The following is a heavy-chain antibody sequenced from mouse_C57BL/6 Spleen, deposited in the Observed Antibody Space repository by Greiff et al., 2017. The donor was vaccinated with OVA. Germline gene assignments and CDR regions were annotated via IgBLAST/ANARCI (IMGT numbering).Heavy chain of an antibody. V-gene: IGHV1-77*01. Sequence: QVQLQQSGAELVKPGASVKISCKASGYTFTDYYINWVKQRPGQGLEWIGKLGPGSGSTYYNEKFKGKATLTADKSSSTAYMQLSSLTSEDSAVYFCATTIVNYFDYWGQGTTLTVSS. J-gene: IGHJ2*01. CDR2: LGPGSGST. CDR3: ATTIVNYFDY. CDR1: GYTFTDYY. D-gene: IGHD2-12*01.